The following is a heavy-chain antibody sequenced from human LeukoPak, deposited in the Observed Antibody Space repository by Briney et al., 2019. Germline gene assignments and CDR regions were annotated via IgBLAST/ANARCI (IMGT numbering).Heavy chain of an antibody. CDR2: INPSGGST. V-gene: IGHV1-46*01. J-gene: IGHJ5*02. CDR3: ARDRHSGYYDILTGSEPPNWFDP. Sequence: GASVKVSCKASGYTFTANYMHWVRQAPGQGLEWMGIINPSGGSTSYAQKFQGRVTMTRDTSTSTVYMELSSLRSEDTAVYYCARDRHSGYYDILTGSEPPNWFDPWGQGTLVTVSS. CDR1: GYTFTANY. D-gene: IGHD3-9*01.